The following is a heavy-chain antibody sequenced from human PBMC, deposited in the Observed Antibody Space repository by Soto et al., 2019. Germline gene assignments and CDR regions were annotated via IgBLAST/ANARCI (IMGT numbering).Heavy chain of an antibody. J-gene: IGHJ4*02. CDR3: ARAEVGASAAGIFDY. CDR2: INHSGST. D-gene: IGHD6-13*01. Sequence: QVQLQQWGAGLLKPSETLSLTCAVYGGSFSGYYWSWIRQPPGKGLEWIGEINHSGSTNYNPSLKRRVTISVDTSKNQFSLKLSSVTAADTAVYYCARAEVGASAAGIFDYWGQGTLVTVSS. V-gene: IGHV4-34*01. CDR1: GGSFSGYY.